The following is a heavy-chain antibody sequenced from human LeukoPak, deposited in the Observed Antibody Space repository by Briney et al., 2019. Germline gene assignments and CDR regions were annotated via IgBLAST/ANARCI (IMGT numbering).Heavy chain of an antibody. CDR1: GLTFSSYA. CDR3: AKTSYYDILTGPIQLDY. V-gene: IGHV3-23*01. Sequence: GGSLRLSCAASGLTFSSYAMSWVRQAPGKGLEWVSAISGSGGSTYYADSVKGRFTISRDNSKNTLYLQMNSLRAEDTAVYYCAKTSYYDILTGPIQLDYWGQGTLVTVSS. D-gene: IGHD3-9*01. J-gene: IGHJ4*02. CDR2: ISGSGGST.